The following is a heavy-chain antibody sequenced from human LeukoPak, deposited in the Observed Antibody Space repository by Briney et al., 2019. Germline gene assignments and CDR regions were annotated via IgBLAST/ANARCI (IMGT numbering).Heavy chain of an antibody. D-gene: IGHD3-10*01. CDR3: ARDHSSLMVRGVIGY. V-gene: IGHV3-53*01. CDR2: IYSGGST. J-gene: IGHJ4*02. Sequence: PGGSLRLSCAASGFTVSSNYMSWVRQAPGKGLEWVSVIYSGGSTYYADSVKGRFTISRDNSKNTLYLQMNSLRAEDTAVYYCARDHSSLMVRGVIGYWGQGTLVTVSS. CDR1: GFTVSSNY.